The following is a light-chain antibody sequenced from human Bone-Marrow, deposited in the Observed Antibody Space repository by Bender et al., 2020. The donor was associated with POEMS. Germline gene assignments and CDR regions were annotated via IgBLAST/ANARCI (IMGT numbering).Light chain of an antibody. J-gene: IGLJ3*02. CDR1: SRDVGGYNY. Sequence: QSALTQPASVSGSPGQSITISCTGTSRDVGGYNYVAWYQQYPGKAPKLMIYDVSDRPSGVSNRFSASKSGNTASLTISGLQAEDEAHYYCSSYTSSSTWVFGGGTKVTVL. CDR3: SSYTSSSTWV. CDR2: DVS. V-gene: IGLV2-14*03.